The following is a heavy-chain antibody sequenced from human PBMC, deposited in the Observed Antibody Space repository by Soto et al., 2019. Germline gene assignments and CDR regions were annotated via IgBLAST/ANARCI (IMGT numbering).Heavy chain of an antibody. J-gene: IGHJ6*02. CDR3: AGGNVDTAMVDYYYSGMDV. D-gene: IGHD5-18*01. Sequence: QVQLVQSGAEVKKPGSSVKVSCKASGGTFSSYAISWVRQAPGQGLEWMGGIIPIFGTANYAQKFQGRVTITADEYTSTAYMELSSLRSEDPAVYYCAGGNVDTAMVDYYYSGMDVWGQVTKVTVSS. V-gene: IGHV1-69*01. CDR1: GGTFSSYA. CDR2: IIPIFGTA.